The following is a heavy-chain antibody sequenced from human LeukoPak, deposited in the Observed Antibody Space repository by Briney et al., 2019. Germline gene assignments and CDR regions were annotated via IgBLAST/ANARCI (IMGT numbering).Heavy chain of an antibody. V-gene: IGHV4-34*01. CDR3: ARGPLTLRHGYSPPRWFDP. Sequence: SETLSLTCAVYGGSFSGYYWSWIRQPPGKGLEWIGEINHSGSTNYNPSLKSRVTISVDTSKNQFSLKLSSVTAADTAVYYCARGPLTLRHGYSPPRWFDPWGQGTLVTVSS. CDR1: GGSFSGYY. J-gene: IGHJ5*02. D-gene: IGHD1-26*01. CDR2: INHSGST.